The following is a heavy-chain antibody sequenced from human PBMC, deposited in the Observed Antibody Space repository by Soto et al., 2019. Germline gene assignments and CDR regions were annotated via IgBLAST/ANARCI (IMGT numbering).Heavy chain of an antibody. J-gene: IGHJ6*02. CDR3: ARAGAAPYYYYGMDV. V-gene: IGHV1-18*01. Sequence: QVQLVQSGAEVRKPGASVKVSCKASGYTFTSSGISWLRQAPGQGLEWMGWMSTYNGDTNDAPKFQDRVTMTIDRSTSTAYMELRSLRFDDAAVYYCARAGAAPYYYYGMDVWGQGTRVTVSS. CDR1: GYTFTSSG. D-gene: IGHD2-15*01. CDR2: MSTYNGDT.